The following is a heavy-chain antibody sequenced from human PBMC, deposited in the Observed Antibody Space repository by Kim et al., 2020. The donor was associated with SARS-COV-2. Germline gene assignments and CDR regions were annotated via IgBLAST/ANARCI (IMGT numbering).Heavy chain of an antibody. CDR3: ARSRDYPDY. V-gene: IGHV3-48*03. CDR2: STI. Sequence: STIYYADSVKGRFTISRDNAKNSLYLQMNSLRAEDTAVYYCARSRDYPDYWGQGTLVTVSS. J-gene: IGHJ4*02. D-gene: IGHD3-10*01.